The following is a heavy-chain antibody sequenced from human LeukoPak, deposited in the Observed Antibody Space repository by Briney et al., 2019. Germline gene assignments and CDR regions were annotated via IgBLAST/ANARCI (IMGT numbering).Heavy chain of an antibody. Sequence: ASVKVSCKASGYTFTSYYMHWVRQAPGQGLEWTGIINPSGGSTSYAQKFQGRVTMTRDTSTSTVYMELSSLRSEDTAVYYCARGSFGYSSSSRNDYWGQGTLVTVSS. V-gene: IGHV1-46*01. CDR3: ARGSFGYSSSSRNDY. J-gene: IGHJ4*02. CDR2: INPSGGST. D-gene: IGHD6-13*01. CDR1: GYTFTSYY.